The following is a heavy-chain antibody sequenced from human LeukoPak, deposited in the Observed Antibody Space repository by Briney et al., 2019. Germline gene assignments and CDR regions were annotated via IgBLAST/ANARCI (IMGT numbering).Heavy chain of an antibody. V-gene: IGHV4-34*01. D-gene: IGHD3-10*01. CDR1: GGSFSGYY. CDR3: ARHWGTMVRGVGYFDY. Sequence: PSETLSLTCAVYGGSFSGYYWSWIRQPPGKGLEWIGEINHSGSTNYNPSLKSRVTISVDTSKNQFSLKLSSVTAADTAVYYCARHWGTMVRGVGYFDYWGQGTLVTVSS. J-gene: IGHJ4*02. CDR2: INHSGST.